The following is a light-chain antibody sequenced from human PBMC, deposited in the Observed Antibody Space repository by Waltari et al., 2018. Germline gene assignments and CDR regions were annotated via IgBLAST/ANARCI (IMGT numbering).Light chain of an antibody. CDR3: QQYNNWPPGDT. V-gene: IGKV3-15*01. CDR2: AAS. J-gene: IGKJ2*01. Sequence: EIVMTQSPATLSVSPGERATLSCRASQSVSSNLAWYQQKPGQAPRLLIYAASTRATGISARFSGRGSGTEFTLTISSLQSEDFAVYYCQQYNNWPPGDTFGQGTKLEI. CDR1: QSVSSN.